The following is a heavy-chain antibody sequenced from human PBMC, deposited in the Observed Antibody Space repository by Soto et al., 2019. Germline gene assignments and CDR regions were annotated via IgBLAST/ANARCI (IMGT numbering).Heavy chain of an antibody. CDR1: GFAFRTYG. D-gene: IGHD2-8*02. CDR3: ARDATGRQLVGFGFDE. J-gene: IGHJ4*02. Sequence: QVQLVESGGGVVQPGRSLRLSCAASGFAFRTYGMHWVRQAPGKGLEWVAVIWYDGVNDYYADSVKGRFTISRDNSKNTMYLQMNSLGAEDTAVYYCARDATGRQLVGFGFDEWGQGTLVTVSS. CDR2: IWYDGVND. V-gene: IGHV3-33*01.